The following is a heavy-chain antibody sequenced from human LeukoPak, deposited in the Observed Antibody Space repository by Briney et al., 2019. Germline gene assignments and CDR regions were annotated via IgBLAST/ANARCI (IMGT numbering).Heavy chain of an antibody. D-gene: IGHD6-13*01. J-gene: IGHJ4*02. CDR3: ARLVRRGYYFDY. CDR1: GYTFTSYG. CDR2: ISAYNGNT. Sequence: ASVKVSCKASGYTFTSYGISWVRQAPGQGLEWMGWISAYNGNTNYAQKLQGRVTMTTDTSTSTAYMELSSLRSEDTAVYYCARLVRRGYYFDYWGQGTLVTVSS. V-gene: IGHV1-18*01.